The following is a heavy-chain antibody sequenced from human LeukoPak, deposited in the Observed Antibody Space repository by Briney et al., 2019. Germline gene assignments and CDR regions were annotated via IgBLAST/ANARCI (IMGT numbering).Heavy chain of an antibody. CDR2: IYYSGST. V-gene: IGHV4-39*01. Sequence: SETLSLTCTVSGGSISSSSYYWGWIRQPPGKGLEWIGSIYYSGSTYYNPSLKSRVTISVDTSKNQFSLKLSSVTAADTAVYYCARTSLLYYDGSVRIWGQGTMVTVSS. CDR3: ARTSLLYYDGSVRI. J-gene: IGHJ3*02. D-gene: IGHD3-22*01. CDR1: GGSISSSSYY.